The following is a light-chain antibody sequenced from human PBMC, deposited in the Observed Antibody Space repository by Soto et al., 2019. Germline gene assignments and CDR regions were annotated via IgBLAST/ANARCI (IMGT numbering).Light chain of an antibody. CDR1: QSVSSY. J-gene: IGKJ4*01. CDR3: QQRSNWPPLT. CDR2: DAS. V-gene: IGKV3-11*01. Sequence: EIVLTQSPATRSLSPGERATLSCRASQSVSSYLAWYQQKPGQAPRLLIYDASNRATGIPARFSGSWSGTDFTLTISSLEPEDFAVYYCQQRSNWPPLTVGGGTKVEIK.